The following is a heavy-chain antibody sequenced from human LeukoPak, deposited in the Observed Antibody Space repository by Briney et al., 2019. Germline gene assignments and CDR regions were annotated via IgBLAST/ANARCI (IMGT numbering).Heavy chain of an antibody. D-gene: IGHD4-23*01. CDR3: ARGKRTTVAPFDY. Sequence: ASVKVSCKASGYTFTSYGISWVRQAPGQGLEWMGIINPRDGSTSYAQKFQGKVTMTRDTSTSTVYMDLSSLTSEDTAVYHCARGKRTTVAPFDYWGQGTLVSVSS. CDR1: GYTFTSYG. V-gene: IGHV1-46*01. J-gene: IGHJ4*02. CDR2: INPRDGST.